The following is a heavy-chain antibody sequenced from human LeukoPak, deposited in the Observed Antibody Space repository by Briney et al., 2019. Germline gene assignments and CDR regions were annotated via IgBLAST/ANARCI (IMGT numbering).Heavy chain of an antibody. CDR2: ISGSGGST. Sequence: PGGSLRLSCAASGFTFSSYAMSWVRQAPGKGLEWVSAISGSGGSTYYADSVKGRFTISRDNSKNTLYLQMNSLRAEDTAVYYCAKGGVYYYDSSGYFRYWGQGTLVTVSS. D-gene: IGHD3-22*01. CDR1: GFTFSSYA. V-gene: IGHV3-23*01. CDR3: AKGGVYYYDSSGYFRY. J-gene: IGHJ4*02.